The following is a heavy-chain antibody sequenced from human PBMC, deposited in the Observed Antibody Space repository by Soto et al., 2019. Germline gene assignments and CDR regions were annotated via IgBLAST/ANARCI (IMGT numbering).Heavy chain of an antibody. Sequence: PSETLSLTCTVSGGSISSSSYYWGWIRQPPGKGLEWIGSIYYSGSTYYNPSLKSRVTISVDTSKNQFSLKLSSVTAADTAVYYCASPIRITMVRGVLGYYYGMDVWGQGTTVTVSS. CDR2: IYYSGST. D-gene: IGHD3-10*01. CDR3: ASPIRITMVRGVLGYYYGMDV. J-gene: IGHJ6*02. CDR1: GGSISSSSYY. V-gene: IGHV4-39*01.